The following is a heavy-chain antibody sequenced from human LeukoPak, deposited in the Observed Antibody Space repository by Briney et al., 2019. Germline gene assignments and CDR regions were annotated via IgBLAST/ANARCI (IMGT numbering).Heavy chain of an antibody. J-gene: IGHJ4*02. D-gene: IGHD2-15*01. V-gene: IGHV4-59*01. CDR2: XXXSGST. CDR1: GGSISGYY. Sequence: SETLSLTCTVSGGSISGYYWSWIRQPPGKGLXXXXXXXXSGSTNYNPSLKSRVTISVDTSKNQFSLKLSSVTAADTAVYYCARTYCSGSTCYPNRLDYWGPGTLVTVSS. CDR3: ARTYCSGSTCYPNRLDY.